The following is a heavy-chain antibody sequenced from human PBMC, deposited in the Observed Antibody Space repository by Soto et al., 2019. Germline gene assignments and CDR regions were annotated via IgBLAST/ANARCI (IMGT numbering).Heavy chain of an antibody. J-gene: IGHJ4*02. CDR1: GGSISSGGYY. V-gene: IGHV4-31*03. Sequence: QVQLQESGPGLVKPSQTLSLTCTVPGGSISSGGYYWSWIRQHPGKGLEWIGYIYYSGSTYYNPSLESRVTISVATSKNPFSLKLSSVTAADTAVSYCARVYNWNYSRWGQGTLVTVSS. CDR3: ARVYNWNYSR. D-gene: IGHD1-1*01. CDR2: IYYSGST.